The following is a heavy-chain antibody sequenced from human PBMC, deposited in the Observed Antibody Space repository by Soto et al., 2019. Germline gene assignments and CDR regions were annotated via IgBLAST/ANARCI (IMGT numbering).Heavy chain of an antibody. CDR3: ARHTMTAVTTFDH. V-gene: IGHV4-39*01. Sequence: QLQLQESGPGLVKPSETLSLTCTVSGASISTLTYNWGWIRQHPGKGLEWIGNIYYSGSPYYNPFLYSRLTISVDTSKNQFSLRLRSVTAADTALSFCARHTMTAVTTFDHWGQGTLVTVSS. CDR2: IYYSGSP. D-gene: IGHD4-17*01. CDR1: GASISTLTYN. J-gene: IGHJ4*02.